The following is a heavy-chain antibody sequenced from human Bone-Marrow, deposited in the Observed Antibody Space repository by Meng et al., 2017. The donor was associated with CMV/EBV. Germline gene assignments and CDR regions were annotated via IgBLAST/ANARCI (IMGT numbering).Heavy chain of an antibody. J-gene: IGHJ5*02. Sequence: GESLKISCVASGFTFSRYDMYWVRQAPGKGLEWVALMSYDENNKYYADSVKGRFTISRDNSKNTLYLQMDSLRVEDTAVYYCASGIEGSWFDPWGQGALVTVYS. CDR1: GFTFSRYD. CDR3: ASGIEGSWFDP. V-gene: IGHV3-30-3*01. CDR2: MSYDENNK. D-gene: IGHD3-10*01.